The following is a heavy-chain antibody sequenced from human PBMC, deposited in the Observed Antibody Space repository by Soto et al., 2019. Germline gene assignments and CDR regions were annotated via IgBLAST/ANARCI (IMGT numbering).Heavy chain of an antibody. D-gene: IGHD1-26*01. Sequence: PGGSLRLSCASSAVTFTGYGMHLVRQAPGKGLEWVAVIRFDGSNIYYADSVKGRFTISRDNARNMLYLQMNSLRAEDTAVYYCARDGVGSTAYFGYFDYWGLGTLVTVSS. CDR1: AVTFTGYG. J-gene: IGHJ4*02. CDR3: ARDGVGSTAYFGYFDY. CDR2: IRFDGSNI. V-gene: IGHV3-33*01.